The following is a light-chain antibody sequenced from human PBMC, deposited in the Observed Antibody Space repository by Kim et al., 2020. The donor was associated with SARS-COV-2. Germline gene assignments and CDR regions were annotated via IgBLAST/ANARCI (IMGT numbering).Light chain of an antibody. CDR1: KLGAKY. J-gene: IGLJ2*01. V-gene: IGLV3-1*01. CDR2: QDS. CDR3: QAWDNSAVV. Sequence: SYELTQPSSVSVSPGQTASITCSGDKLGAKYACWYQQKPGQSPVLVIYQDSKRPSGIPERFSGSNSGNTATLTISGTQAMDEADYYCQAWDNSAVVFGGGTQLTVL.